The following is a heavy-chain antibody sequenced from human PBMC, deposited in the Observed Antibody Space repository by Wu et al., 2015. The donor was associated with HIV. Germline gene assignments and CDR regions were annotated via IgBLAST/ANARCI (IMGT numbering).Heavy chain of an antibody. CDR3: ARDPVTHYYDILTGYYNPGY. Sequence: QVQLVQSGAEVKKPGASVKVSCKASGYTFTSYAMHWVRQAPGQRLEWMGWSNAGNGNTKYSQEFQGRVTITRDTSASTAYMELSSLRSEDMAVYYCARDPVTHYYDILTGYYNPGYWGQGTLVTVSS. J-gene: IGHJ4*02. V-gene: IGHV1-3*02. D-gene: IGHD3-9*01. CDR2: SNAGNGNT. CDR1: GYTFTSYA.